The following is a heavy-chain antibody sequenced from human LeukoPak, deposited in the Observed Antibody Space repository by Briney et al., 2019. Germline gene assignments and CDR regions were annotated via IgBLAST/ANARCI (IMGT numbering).Heavy chain of an antibody. Sequence: QPGTSLRLSCAASGFAFSTYGMHWVRQTPGKGLGWVALIWYDGSNKNYADSVKGRFTISRDSSKDTLYLQMNSLRAEDTAVYYCARDLSFGSLDDWGQGTLVSVSS. CDR2: IWYDGSNK. J-gene: IGHJ4*02. V-gene: IGHV3-33*01. D-gene: IGHD1-26*01. CDR1: GFAFSTYG. CDR3: ARDLSFGSLDD.